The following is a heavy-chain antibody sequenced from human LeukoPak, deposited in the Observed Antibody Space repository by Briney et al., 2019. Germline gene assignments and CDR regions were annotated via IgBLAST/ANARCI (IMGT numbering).Heavy chain of an antibody. CDR1: GFTFSNAW. Sequence: GGSLRLSCAASGFTFSNAWMSWVRQAPGKGLEWVGRIKSKTDGGTTDYAAPVKGRFTISRDDSKNTLYLQMNSLKTEDTAVYYCTTSDDYGDYGWYFDLWGRGTPVTVSS. J-gene: IGHJ2*01. D-gene: IGHD4-17*01. CDR3: TTSDDYGDYGWYFDL. CDR2: IKSKTDGGTT. V-gene: IGHV3-15*01.